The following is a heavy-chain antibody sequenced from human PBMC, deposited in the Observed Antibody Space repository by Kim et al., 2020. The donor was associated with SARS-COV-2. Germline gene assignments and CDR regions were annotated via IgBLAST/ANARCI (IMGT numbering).Heavy chain of an antibody. V-gene: IGHV3-30*04. CDR3: ARSFSWFGELWDAFDI. D-gene: IGHD3-10*01. CDR1: AFTFSSYG. J-gene: IGHJ3*02. CDR2: ISYDGSSK. Sequence: GGSLRLSCAASAFTFSSYGMHWVRQAPGKGLEWVAVISYDGSSKYYADSVKGRFTISRDNSKNTLYLQMNSLRAEDTAVYYCARSFSWFGELWDAFDIWG.